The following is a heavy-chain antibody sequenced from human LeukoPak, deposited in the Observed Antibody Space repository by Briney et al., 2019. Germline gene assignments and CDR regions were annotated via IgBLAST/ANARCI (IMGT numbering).Heavy chain of an antibody. CDR2: IYTSGST. V-gene: IGHV4-4*07. CDR1: CGFISSYN. J-gene: IGHJ6*02. CDR3: AGMNSDSPYGDYYYYGMDV. Sequence: SETLSLTSTVSCGFISSYNRSLIRHPAGEGLEWICIIYTSGSTNYNASLKSRVTISVDKSKNQFSLKLNFVTAEDTAVYYCAGMNSDSPYGDYYYYGMDVWGQGTTVTVSS. D-gene: IGHD4-17*01.